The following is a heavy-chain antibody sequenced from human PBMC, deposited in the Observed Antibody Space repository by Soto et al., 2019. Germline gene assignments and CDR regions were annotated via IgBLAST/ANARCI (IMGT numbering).Heavy chain of an antibody. D-gene: IGHD4-17*01. J-gene: IGHJ4*02. CDR1: GGSVSSGSYY. V-gene: IGHV4-61*01. CDR2: IYYSGST. Sequence: SETLSLTCTVSGGSVSSGSYYWSWIRQPPGKGLEWIGYIYYSGSTNYNPSLKSRVTISVDTSKNQFSLKLSSVTAADTAVYYCAREILRGDYVYYFDYWGQGTLVTVSS. CDR3: AREILRGDYVYYFDY.